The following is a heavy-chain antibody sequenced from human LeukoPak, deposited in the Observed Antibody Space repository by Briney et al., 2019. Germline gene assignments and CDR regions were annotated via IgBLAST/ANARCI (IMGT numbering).Heavy chain of an antibody. J-gene: IGHJ4*02. CDR3: ARVGDFDYGDYVNYFDH. V-gene: IGHV1-18*01. Sequence: GASVKVSCKASGYTFTSYGISWVRQAPGQGLEWMGWISAYNGNTNYAQKLQGRVTMTTDTSTSTAYMELRSLRSDDTAVYYCARVGDFDYGDYVNYFDHWGQGTLVTVSS. CDR1: GYTFTSYG. CDR2: ISAYNGNT. D-gene: IGHD4-17*01.